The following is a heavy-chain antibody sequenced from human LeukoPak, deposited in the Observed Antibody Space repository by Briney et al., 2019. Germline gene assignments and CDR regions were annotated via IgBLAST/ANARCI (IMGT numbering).Heavy chain of an antibody. Sequence: GGSLRLSCAASGFTFSSYWMIWVRQAPGKGLEWVATIKEDGSEKYYGGSVKGRFTISRDNAKNSLYLQMNSLRAEDTAVYYCAKVGGYYDSSGDFDYWGQGTLVTVSS. CDR2: IKEDGSEK. D-gene: IGHD3-22*01. V-gene: IGHV3-7*02. CDR1: GFTFSSYW. J-gene: IGHJ4*02. CDR3: AKVGGYYDSSGDFDY.